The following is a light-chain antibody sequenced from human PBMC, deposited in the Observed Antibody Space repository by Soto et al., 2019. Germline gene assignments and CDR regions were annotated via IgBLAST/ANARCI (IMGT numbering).Light chain of an antibody. J-gene: IGKJ5*01. Sequence: DIQMTQSPSSLSASVGDRVTITCQASQDISNYLNWYQQKPGKAPKLLIYDASNLETGVPSRFSGSGSGTDFTFTISSLQPEYIATYYCQQYDNLSITRGQGIRLEIK. V-gene: IGKV1-33*01. CDR1: QDISNY. CDR2: DAS. CDR3: QQYDNLSIT.